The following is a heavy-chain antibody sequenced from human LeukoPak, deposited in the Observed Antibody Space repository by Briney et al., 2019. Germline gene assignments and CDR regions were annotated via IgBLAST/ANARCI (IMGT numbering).Heavy chain of an antibody. D-gene: IGHD1-14*01. CDR2: IFYSGST. J-gene: IGHJ3*02. Sequence: SETLSLTCTVSGGSISTYYWSWIRQPPGKGLEWIGYIFYSGSTNYNPSLKSRVTISVDTSMNQFSLKLSSVTAADTAVYYCARPGVDDAFDIWGQGTMVTVSS. V-gene: IGHV4-59*08. CDR1: GGSISTYY. CDR3: ARPGVDDAFDI.